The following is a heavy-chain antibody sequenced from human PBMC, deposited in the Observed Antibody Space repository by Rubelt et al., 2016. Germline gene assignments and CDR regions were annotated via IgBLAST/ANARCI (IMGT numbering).Heavy chain of an antibody. J-gene: IGHJ4*02. CDR2: INPNSGGT. Sequence: GYYMHWVRQAPGQGLEWMGWINPNSGGTNYAQKFQGRVTMTRDTSISTAYMELSRLRSDDTAVYYCARTYYDFWSGSYTGIGPFDYWGQGTLVTVSS. CDR3: ARTYYDFWSGSYTGIGPFDY. CDR1: GYY. D-gene: IGHD3-3*01. V-gene: IGHV1-2*02.